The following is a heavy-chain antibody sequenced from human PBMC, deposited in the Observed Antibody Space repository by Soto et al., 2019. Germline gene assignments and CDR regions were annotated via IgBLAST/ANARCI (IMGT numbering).Heavy chain of an antibody. CDR1: GFTFSSYA. V-gene: IGHV3-30*04. D-gene: IGHD5-12*01. J-gene: IGHJ6*03. CDR2: ISYDGSNK. CDR3: ARGENSGYDGKRCYYYMDV. Sequence: GGSLRLSCAASGFTFSSYAMHWVRQAPGKGLEWVAVISYDGSNKYYADSVKGRFTISRDNSKNTLYLQMNSLRAEDTTVYYCARGENSGYDGKRCYYYMDVGGKGTTVTVSS.